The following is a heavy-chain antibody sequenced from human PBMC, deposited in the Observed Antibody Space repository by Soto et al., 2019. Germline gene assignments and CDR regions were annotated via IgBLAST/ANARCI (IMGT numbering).Heavy chain of an antibody. Sequence: QVQLVQSGAEVKKPGSSVKVSCKASGGTFSSYALSWVRQAPGQGLEWMGGIIPMTGATNYAQKFQGRVTYTAEDSTTAAYMELTSLRSDDTAVYYCARGEPENDYCGQGALVTVSS. CDR3: ARGEPENDY. D-gene: IGHD1-26*01. V-gene: IGHV1-69*12. J-gene: IGHJ4*02. CDR2: IIPMTGAT. CDR1: GGTFSSYA.